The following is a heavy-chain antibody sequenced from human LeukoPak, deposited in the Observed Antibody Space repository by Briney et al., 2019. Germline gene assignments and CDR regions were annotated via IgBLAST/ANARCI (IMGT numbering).Heavy chain of an antibody. Sequence: GGSLRLSCAASGFTFSSYAMSWVRQAPGKGLEWVSAISGSGSNTYYADSVKGRFTISRDNSKNTLYLQMNSLRAEDTAVYYCAREGDYGDYYDAFDIWGQGTMVTVSS. CDR1: GFTFSSYA. V-gene: IGHV3-23*01. D-gene: IGHD4-17*01. CDR3: AREGDYGDYYDAFDI. J-gene: IGHJ3*02. CDR2: ISGSGSNT.